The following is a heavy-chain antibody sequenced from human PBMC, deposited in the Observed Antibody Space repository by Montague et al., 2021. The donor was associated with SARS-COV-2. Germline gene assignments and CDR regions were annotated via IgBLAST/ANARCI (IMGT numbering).Heavy chain of an antibody. J-gene: IGHJ4*02. CDR2: SYNSGST. CDR1: GGSISSYC. V-gene: IGHV4-59*08. D-gene: IGHD6-19*01. Sequence: SETLSLTCTVSGGSISSYCWSWIRQPPGKGLEWIGFSYNSGSTNYYPSLKSRVPISVATSKNQFSLKLSSVTAADTAVYYCERQSGRLWGMAVAGAFDYWGQGTLVTVSS. CDR3: ERQSGRLWGMAVAGAFDY.